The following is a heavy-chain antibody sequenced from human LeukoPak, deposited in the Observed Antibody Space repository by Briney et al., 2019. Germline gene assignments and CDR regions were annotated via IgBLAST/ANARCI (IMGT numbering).Heavy chain of an antibody. CDR1: GGSISSYY. D-gene: IGHD4-11*01. CDR3: AREGNRDYTNYYYYYYMDV. V-gene: IGHV4-4*07. CDR2: IYTSGST. Sequence: PSETLSLTCTVSGGSISSYYWSWIRQPAGKGLEWIGRIYTSGSTNYNPSLKSRVTMSVDTSKNQFSLKLSSVTAADTAVYYCAREGNRDYTNYYYYYYMDVWGKGTTVTVSS. J-gene: IGHJ6*03.